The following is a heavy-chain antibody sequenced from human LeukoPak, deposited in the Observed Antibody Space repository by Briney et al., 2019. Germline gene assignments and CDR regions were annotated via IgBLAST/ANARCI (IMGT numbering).Heavy chain of an antibody. CDR3: ARVAPIYDYCSGGSCYTAYYYYYMDV. Sequence: ASVTVSCKASGYTFTGYYMHWVRQAPGQGLEWMGWINPNSGGTNYAQKFQGRVTMTRDTSISTAYMELSRLRSDDTAVYYCARVAPIYDYCSGGSCYTAYYYYYMDVWGKGTTVTVSS. CDR1: GYTFTGYY. V-gene: IGHV1-2*02. CDR2: INPNSGGT. J-gene: IGHJ6*03. D-gene: IGHD2-15*01.